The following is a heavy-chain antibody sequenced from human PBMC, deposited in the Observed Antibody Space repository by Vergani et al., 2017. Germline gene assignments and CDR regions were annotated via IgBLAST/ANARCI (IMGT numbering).Heavy chain of an antibody. CDR1: GFTFTAHG. D-gene: IGHD3-22*01. J-gene: IGHJ4*02. CDR2: ISSDGGST. CDR3: AGPQGTSAYYYGGFDY. V-gene: IGHV3-23*01. Sequence: EVQLLESGGGSAQPGESLRLSCVASGFTFTAHGLNWVRQAPGKGLGWGSTISSDGGSTYYADSVKGRFTISRDNSKNTLSLQMNSLTAEDTAIYYCAGPQGTSAYYYGGFDYWGQGILVTVSS.